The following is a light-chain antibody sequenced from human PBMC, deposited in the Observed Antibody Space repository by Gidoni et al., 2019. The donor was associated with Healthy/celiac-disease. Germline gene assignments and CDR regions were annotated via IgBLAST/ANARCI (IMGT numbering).Light chain of an antibody. CDR3: QQYYSTPHT. Sequence: DIVMTQSPASLAASLGERATINCKSSQSVLYSSNNKNYLAWYQQKPGQPPKLLIYWASTRESGVPDRFSGSGSGTDFTLTISSLQAEDVAVYYCQQYYSTPHTFGGGTKVEIK. J-gene: IGKJ4*01. V-gene: IGKV4-1*01. CDR2: WAS. CDR1: QSVLYSSNNKNY.